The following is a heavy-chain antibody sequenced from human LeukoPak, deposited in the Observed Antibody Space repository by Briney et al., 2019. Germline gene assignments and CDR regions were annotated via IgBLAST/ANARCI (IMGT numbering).Heavy chain of an antibody. D-gene: IGHD4-17*01. CDR1: GFTFSSYS. CDR3: ARDGSSTVTPRPFDY. V-gene: IGHV3-21*01. J-gene: IGHJ4*02. CDR2: ISSSSSYI. Sequence: GGSLRLSCAASGFTFSSYSMNWVRQAPGKGLEWVSSISSSSSYIYYADSVKGRFTISRDNAKNSLYLQMNSLRAEDTAVYYCARDGSSTVTPRPFDYWGQGTLVTVSS.